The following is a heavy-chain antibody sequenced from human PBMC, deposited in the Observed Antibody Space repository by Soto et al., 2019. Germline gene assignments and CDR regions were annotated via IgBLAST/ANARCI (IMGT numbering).Heavy chain of an antibody. CDR3: AREGWGQRGRFLEWLLSGRNDGMDV. V-gene: IGHV3-30-3*01. Sequence: GGSLRLSCAASGFTFSSYAMHWVRQAPGKGLEWVAVISYDGSNKYYADSVKGRFTISRDNSKNTLYLQMNSLRAEDTAVYYCAREGWGQRGRFLEWLLSGRNDGMDVWGQGTTGTVSS. D-gene: IGHD3-3*01. CDR2: ISYDGSNK. CDR1: GFTFSSYA. J-gene: IGHJ6*02.